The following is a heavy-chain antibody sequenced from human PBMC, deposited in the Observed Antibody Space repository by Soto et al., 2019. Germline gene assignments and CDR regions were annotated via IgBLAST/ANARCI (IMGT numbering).Heavy chain of an antibody. CDR3: DSSGPPAY. CDR1: GYTFSSYG. CDR2: ISANNANT. Sequence: ASVKVSCKASGYTFSSYGISWVRQAPGQGLEWMGWISANNANTNYAQNLQGRVTMTTDTSTNTAYMELRSLRSDDTAVYYYDSSGPPAYWGQGTLVTVSS. V-gene: IGHV1-18*01. J-gene: IGHJ4*02. D-gene: IGHD3-22*01.